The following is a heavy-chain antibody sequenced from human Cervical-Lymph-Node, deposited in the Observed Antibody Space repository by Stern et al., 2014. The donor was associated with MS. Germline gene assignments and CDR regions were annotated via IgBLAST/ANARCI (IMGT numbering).Heavy chain of an antibody. Sequence: VQLVQSGGGLVQPGRSLRLSFAASGFTFDDYAMHWVRQAPGEGLEWVSGISGNGGKTDYADSVKGRFTISRDNAKNSLYLQMDSLRAEDTALYYCAKDMRGGSSYAMDVWGQGTTVTVSS. V-gene: IGHV3-9*01. D-gene: IGHD6-6*01. CDR1: GFTFDDYA. CDR3: AKDMRGGSSYAMDV. CDR2: ISGNGGKT. J-gene: IGHJ6*02.